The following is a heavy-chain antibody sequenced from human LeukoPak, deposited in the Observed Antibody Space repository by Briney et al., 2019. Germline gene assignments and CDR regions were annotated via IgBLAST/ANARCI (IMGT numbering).Heavy chain of an antibody. J-gene: IGHJ6*02. CDR2: IGTAGDT. V-gene: IGHV3-13*01. CDR3: ARSAGNYGMDV. Sequence: PGGSLRLSCAASGFTFSSYDMHWVRQATGKGLEWVSAIGTAGDTYYPGSVKGRFTISRENAKNSLYLQMNSLRAGDSAVYYCARSAGNYGMDVWGQGTTVTVSS. CDR1: GFTFSSYD.